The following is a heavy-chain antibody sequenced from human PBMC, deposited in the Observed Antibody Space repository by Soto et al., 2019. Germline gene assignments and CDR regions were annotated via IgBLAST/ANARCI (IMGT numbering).Heavy chain of an antibody. D-gene: IGHD1-20*01. CDR3: ARDRAKWKDYYYYGMDV. CDR2: IYYSGST. J-gene: IGHJ6*02. CDR1: GGSISSGDDF. Sequence: QVQLQESGPGLVKPSQTLSLTCTVSGGSISSGDDFWTWIRQPPGKGLEWIGYIYYSGSTYYNPSLNSRLTMSVDTSKNQFSLKLSSVTAADTALYYCARDRAKWKDYYYYGMDVWGQGTTVTVSS. V-gene: IGHV4-30-4*01.